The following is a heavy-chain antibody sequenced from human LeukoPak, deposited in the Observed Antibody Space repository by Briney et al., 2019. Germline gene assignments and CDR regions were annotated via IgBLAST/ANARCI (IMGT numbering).Heavy chain of an antibody. V-gene: IGHV3-66*01. J-gene: IGHJ4*02. CDR3: ARDLYD. CDR2: IYTGGGT. CDR1: GFTVSSHY. D-gene: IGHD4-17*01. Sequence: PGGSLRLSCAATGFTVSSHYMAWVRQAPGRGLEWVSVIYTGGGTVYADSVKGRFTISRDNFKNTVYLQMSSLTAEDTAVYFCARDLYDWGQGTLVTVSS.